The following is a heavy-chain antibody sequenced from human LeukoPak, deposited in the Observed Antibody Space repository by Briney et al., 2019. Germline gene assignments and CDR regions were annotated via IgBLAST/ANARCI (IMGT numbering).Heavy chain of an antibody. CDR2: ISWNSGSI. CDR1: GFTFDDYA. J-gene: IGHJ4*02. D-gene: IGHD6-13*01. V-gene: IGHV3-9*01. CDR3: ARGGRALVPFDY. Sequence: GRSLRLSCAASGFTFDDYAMHWVRQAPGKDLEWVSGISWNSGSIGYADSVKGRFTISRDNAKNSLYLQMNSLRAEDTALYYCARGGRALVPFDYWGQGTLVTVSS.